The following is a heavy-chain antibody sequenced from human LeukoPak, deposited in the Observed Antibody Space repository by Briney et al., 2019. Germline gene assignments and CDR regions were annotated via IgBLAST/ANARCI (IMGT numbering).Heavy chain of an antibody. V-gene: IGHV3-7*01. CDR2: IKEDGSEK. J-gene: IGHJ6*03. Sequence: GGSLRLSCAASGFTFSTYWMSWVRQAPGKGLEWMANIKEDGSEKYYVDSVKGRFTISRDNAKNSVYLQMNSLRAEDTAVYYCARTRYMDVWGKGTTVTVSS. CDR1: GFTFSTYW. CDR3: ARTRYMDV.